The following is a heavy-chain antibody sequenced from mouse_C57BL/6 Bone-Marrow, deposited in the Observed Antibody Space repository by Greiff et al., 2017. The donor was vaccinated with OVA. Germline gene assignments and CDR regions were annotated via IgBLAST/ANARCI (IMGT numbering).Heavy chain of an antibody. CDR1: GYTFTSYW. V-gene: IGHV1-64*01. D-gene: IGHD1-1*01. J-gene: IGHJ2*01. Sequence: VQLQQSGAELVKPGASVKLSCKASGYTFTSYWMHWVKQRPGQGLEWIGMIHPNSGSTNYNEKFKSKATLTVDKSSSTAYMQLSSLTSEDSAVYYCARWGGSSPFDYWGQGTTLTVSS. CDR3: ARWGGSSPFDY. CDR2: IHPNSGST.